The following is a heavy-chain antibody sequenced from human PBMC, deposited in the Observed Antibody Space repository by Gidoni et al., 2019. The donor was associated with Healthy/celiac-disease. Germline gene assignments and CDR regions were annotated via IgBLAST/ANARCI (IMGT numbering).Heavy chain of an antibody. D-gene: IGHD3-10*01. CDR2: ISWDGGST. CDR3: AKDRIYGSGSYFDY. V-gene: IGHV3-43*01. CDR1: GFTFDDYT. Sequence: EVQLVESGGVVVQPGGSLRLSCAASGFTFDDYTMHWVRQAPGKGLEWVSLISWDGGSTYYADSVKGRFTISRDNSKNSLYLQMNSLRTEDTALYYCAKDRIYGSGSYFDYWGQGTLVTVSS. J-gene: IGHJ4*02.